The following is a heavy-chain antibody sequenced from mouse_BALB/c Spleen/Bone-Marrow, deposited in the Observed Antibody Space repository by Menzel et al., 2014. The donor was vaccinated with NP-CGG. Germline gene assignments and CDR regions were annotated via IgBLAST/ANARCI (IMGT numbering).Heavy chain of an antibody. Sequence: EVKLMESGGGLVKPGGSLKLSCAASGFAFSSYDMSWVRQTPEKRLEWVAYISSGGGSTYYPDTVKGRFTISRDNAKNTLYLQMSSLKSEDIAMYYCAREVLRDYFDYWGQGTTLTVSS. CDR1: GFAFSSYD. CDR2: ISSGGGST. D-gene: IGHD1-1*01. J-gene: IGHJ2*01. V-gene: IGHV5-12-1*01. CDR3: AREVLRDYFDY.